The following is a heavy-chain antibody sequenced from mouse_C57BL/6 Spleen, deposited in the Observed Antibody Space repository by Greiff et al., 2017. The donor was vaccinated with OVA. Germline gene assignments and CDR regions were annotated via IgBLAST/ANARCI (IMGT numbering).Heavy chain of an antibody. CDR1: GFTFTDYY. CDR3: ARYLYGNYYAMDY. J-gene: IGHJ4*01. D-gene: IGHD2-1*01. CDR2: IRNKANGYTT. V-gene: IGHV7-3*01. Sequence: EVKLMESGGGLVQPGGSLSLSCAASGFTFTDYYMSWVRQPPGKALEWLGFIRNKANGYTTEYSASVKGRFTISRDNSQSILYLQMNALRAEDSATYYCARYLYGNYYAMDYWGQGTSVTVSS.